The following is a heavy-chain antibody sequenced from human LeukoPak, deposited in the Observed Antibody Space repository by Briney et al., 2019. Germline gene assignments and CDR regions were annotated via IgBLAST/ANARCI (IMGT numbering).Heavy chain of an antibody. D-gene: IGHD1-14*01. CDR2: IAPDGSRT. CDR3: ARGGNRMKEF. Sequence: GGSLRLSCAASGFTLSAYWMHWVRQAPGRGLVWVSRIAPDGSRTDYADSVKGRFTISRDNTKNSLYLQMNSLRAEDTAVYFCARGGNRMKEFWGQGTLVTVSS. J-gene: IGHJ4*02. V-gene: IGHV3-74*01. CDR1: GFTLSAYW.